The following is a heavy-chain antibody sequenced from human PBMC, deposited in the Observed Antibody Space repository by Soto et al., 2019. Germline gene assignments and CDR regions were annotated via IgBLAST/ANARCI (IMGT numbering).Heavy chain of an antibody. V-gene: IGHV3-23*01. Sequence: GGSLRLSCAASGFTFNNYAMTWVRQPPGKGLEWVSAISGSGDVTFYAHSVRGRFTIDRDNSKGTLYLQMNSLRAEDTAVYFCAKDLRAPAAKNFDYWGQGTLVTVSS. CDR3: AKDLRAPAAKNFDY. CDR2: ISGSGDVT. CDR1: GFTFNNYA. J-gene: IGHJ4*02. D-gene: IGHD6-25*01.